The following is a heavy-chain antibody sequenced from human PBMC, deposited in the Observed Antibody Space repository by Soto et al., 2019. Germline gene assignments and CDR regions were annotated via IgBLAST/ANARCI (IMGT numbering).Heavy chain of an antibody. CDR2: IYHSGST. Sequence: QLQLQESGSGLVKPSQTLSLTCAVSGGSISSGGYSWSWIRQPPGKGLEWIGYIYHSGSTYYNPSLKSRVTISVDMSKNQFSLKLSSVTAADTAVYYCARSRGYSYGPFDYWGQGTLVTVSS. J-gene: IGHJ4*02. CDR1: GGSISSGGYS. V-gene: IGHV4-30-2*01. CDR3: ARSRGYSYGPFDY. D-gene: IGHD5-18*01.